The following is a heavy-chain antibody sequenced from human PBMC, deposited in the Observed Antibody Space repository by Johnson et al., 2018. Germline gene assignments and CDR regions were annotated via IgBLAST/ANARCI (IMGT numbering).Heavy chain of an antibody. CDR2: ISSSSSYI. D-gene: IGHD3-16*01. Sequence: EVQLVESGGGLVKPGGSLRLSCAASGFTFRSYNMNWVRKAPGKGLEWVSSISSSSSYIYYAASVRGRFTIARDSSKNTLSLQMNSLRAEDTAVYFCAKHYAPYYYYYHLDVWGKGTTVTVSS. CDR1: GFTFRSYN. J-gene: IGHJ6*03. V-gene: IGHV3-21*04. CDR3: AKHYAPYYYYYHLDV.